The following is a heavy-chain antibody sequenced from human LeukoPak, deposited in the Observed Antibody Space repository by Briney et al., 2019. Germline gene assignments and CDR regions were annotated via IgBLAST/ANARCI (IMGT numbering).Heavy chain of an antibody. V-gene: IGHV4-30-4*01. D-gene: IGHD1-26*01. CDR3: ARGIVGATHFDY. Sequence: SQTLSLTCTLPGGSISSGDYYWSWIRQPPRKGLEWLGYIYYSGSTYYNPSLKSRVTISVDTSKNQFSLKLSSVTAADTAVYYCARGIVGATHFDYWGQGTLVTVSS. CDR1: GGSISSGDYY. CDR2: IYYSGST. J-gene: IGHJ4*02.